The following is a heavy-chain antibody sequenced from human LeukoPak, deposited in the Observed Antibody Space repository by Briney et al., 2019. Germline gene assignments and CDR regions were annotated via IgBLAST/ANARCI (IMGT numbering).Heavy chain of an antibody. D-gene: IGHD3-10*01. CDR3: ARIGGSGSYSGHYFDH. Sequence: GGSLRLSCAASGFTFSTYWMHWVRRAPGKGLVWVSRISTDGSVTSYADSVKGRFTISRDNAKNTMYLQMNSLRAEDTAVYYCARIGGSGSYSGHYFDHWGQGTLVTVSS. J-gene: IGHJ4*02. CDR1: GFTFSTYW. CDR2: ISTDGSVT. V-gene: IGHV3-74*01.